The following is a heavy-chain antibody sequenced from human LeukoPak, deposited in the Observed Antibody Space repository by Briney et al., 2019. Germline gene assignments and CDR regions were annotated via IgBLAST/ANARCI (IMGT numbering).Heavy chain of an antibody. Sequence: GGSLRLSCAASGFTFSSYSMNWVRQAPGKGLEWVSYFSTSSSHIYYADSVKGRFTISRDNAKNSLYLQMNSLRAEDTAVYYCVRVRGSYAFDFWGQGTPVIVSS. CDR3: VRVRGSYAFDF. D-gene: IGHD1-26*01. V-gene: IGHV3-21*01. CDR2: FSTSSSHI. CDR1: GFTFSSYS. J-gene: IGHJ4*02.